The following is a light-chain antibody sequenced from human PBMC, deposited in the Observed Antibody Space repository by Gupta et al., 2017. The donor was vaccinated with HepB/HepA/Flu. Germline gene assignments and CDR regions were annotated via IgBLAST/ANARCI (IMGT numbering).Light chain of an antibody. CDR1: SSDVGGYND. V-gene: IGLV2-11*01. CDR3: CSYAGSYTYV. CDR2: DVS. J-gene: IGLJ1*01. Sequence: QSALTQPRSVSGSPGQSVTISCTGTSSDVGGYNDVSWYQQHPGTAPKLRIYDVSKRPSGVPDRFSGSKSGNTASLTISGLQAEDEADYYCCSYAGSYTYVFGTGTKVTVL.